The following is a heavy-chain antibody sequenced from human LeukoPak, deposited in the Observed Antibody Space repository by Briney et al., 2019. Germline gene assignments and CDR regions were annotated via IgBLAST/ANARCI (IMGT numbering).Heavy chain of an antibody. CDR1: GYTFNSYG. J-gene: IGHJ4*02. Sequence: ASVKVSCKASGYTFNSYGISWVRQAPGQGLEWMGWISAYNGNTNYAQKLQGRVTMTTDTSTSTAYMALRSLRSDDTAVYYCARDSGITMIVVAPDYWGQGTLVTVSS. CDR2: ISAYNGNT. V-gene: IGHV1-18*01. CDR3: ARDSGITMIVVAPDY. D-gene: IGHD3-22*01.